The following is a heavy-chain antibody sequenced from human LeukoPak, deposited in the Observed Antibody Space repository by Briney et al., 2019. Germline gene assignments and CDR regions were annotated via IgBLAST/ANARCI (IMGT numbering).Heavy chain of an antibody. CDR1: GGTFSSYA. Sequence: SVKVSCKASGGTFSSYAISWVRQAPGQGLEWMGGIIPIFGTANYAQKFQGRVTITADESTSTAYMELSSLRSEDTAVYYCARVGGRWLQLAYFDYWGQGTLDTVSS. CDR2: IIPIFGTA. CDR3: ARVGGRWLQLAYFDY. D-gene: IGHD5-24*01. V-gene: IGHV1-69*13. J-gene: IGHJ4*02.